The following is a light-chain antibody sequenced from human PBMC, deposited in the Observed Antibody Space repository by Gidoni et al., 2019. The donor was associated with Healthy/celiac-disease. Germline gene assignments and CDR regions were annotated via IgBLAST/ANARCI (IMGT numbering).Light chain of an antibody. CDR2: KAS. CDR1: QSISSW. V-gene: IGKV1-5*03. CDR3: QQYNSYSGT. J-gene: IGKJ1*01. Sequence: DIHLTHSPSTLSASVGDRVTITCRASQSISSWLAWYQQKPGKAPKLLIYKASSLESGVPSRCSGSGSGTEFTLTISSLQPDDFATYYCQQYNSYSGTFGQGTKVEIK.